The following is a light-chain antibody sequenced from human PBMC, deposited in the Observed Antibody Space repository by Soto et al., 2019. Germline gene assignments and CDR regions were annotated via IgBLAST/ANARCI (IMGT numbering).Light chain of an antibody. CDR2: EVS. V-gene: IGLV2-14*01. CDR1: SSDVGAYNS. CDR3: SSYTSTGAWV. J-gene: IGLJ3*02. Sequence: QSALAQPASVSGSPGQSLTISCTGTSSDVGAYNSVSWYQQHPGQAPQLMIYEVSNRPSGVSNRFSGSKSGNTASLTISGLQAEDETYYYCSSYTSTGAWVFGGGTQLTVL.